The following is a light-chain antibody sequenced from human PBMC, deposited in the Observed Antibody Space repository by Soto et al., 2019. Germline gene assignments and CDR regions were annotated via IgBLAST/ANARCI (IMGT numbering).Light chain of an antibody. Sequence: EIALTQSPGTLSLSPEERATLSCRASQSVSSSYLAWYQQKPGQAPRLLIYGASSRATGIPDRFSGSGSGTDFTLTISRLEPEDFAVYYCQQYGSSPSFGGGTKVDIK. V-gene: IGKV3-20*01. CDR2: GAS. CDR1: QSVSSSY. CDR3: QQYGSSPS. J-gene: IGKJ4*01.